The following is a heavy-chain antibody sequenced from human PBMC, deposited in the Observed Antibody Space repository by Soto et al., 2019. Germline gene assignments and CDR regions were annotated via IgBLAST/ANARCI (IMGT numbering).Heavy chain of an antibody. CDR3: ARAMTTVTTIDY. Sequence: QLQLQESGSGLVKPSQTLSLTCAVSGGSISSGGYSWSWIRQPPGKGLEWIGYIYHSVSTYYNPSLKSRVTISVDRSKNQFSLKLSSVTAADTAVYYCARAMTTVTTIDYWGQGTLVTVSS. CDR2: IYHSVST. J-gene: IGHJ4*02. V-gene: IGHV4-30-2*01. CDR1: GGSISSGGYS. D-gene: IGHD4-17*01.